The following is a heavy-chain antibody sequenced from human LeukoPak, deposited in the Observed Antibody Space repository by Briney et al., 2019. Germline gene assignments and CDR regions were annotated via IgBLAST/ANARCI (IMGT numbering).Heavy chain of an antibody. CDR3: ARSPSWGYYDSSAYYFDY. V-gene: IGHV4-59*01. J-gene: IGHJ4*02. D-gene: IGHD3-22*01. CDR1: GGSISSYY. CDR2: IYYSGST. Sequence: RPSETLSLTCTVSGGSISSYYWSWIRQPPGKGLEWIGYIYYSGSTNYNPSLKSRVTISVDTSENQFSLKLSSVTAADTAVYYCARSPSWGYYDSSAYYFDYWGQGTLVTVSS.